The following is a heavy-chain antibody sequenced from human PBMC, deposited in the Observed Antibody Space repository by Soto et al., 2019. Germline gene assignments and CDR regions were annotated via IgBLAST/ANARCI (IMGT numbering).Heavy chain of an antibody. J-gene: IGHJ6*02. Sequence: HPGGSLRLSCAASGFTFSSYAMHWVRQAPGKGLEWVAVISYDGSNKYYADSVKGRFTISRDNSKNTLYLQMNSLRAEDTAVYYCARSQLELTYYYYGMDVWGQGTTVTSP. CDR2: ISYDGSNK. D-gene: IGHD1-7*01. CDR3: ARSQLELTYYYYGMDV. CDR1: GFTFSSYA. V-gene: IGHV3-30-3*01.